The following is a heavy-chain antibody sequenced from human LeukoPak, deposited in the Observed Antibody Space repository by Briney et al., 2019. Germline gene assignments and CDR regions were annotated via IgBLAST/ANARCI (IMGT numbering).Heavy chain of an antibody. D-gene: IGHD2-15*01. Sequence: ASVKVSCKASGYTFTGYYMHWVRQAPGQGLEWMGWINPNSGGTNYAQKFQGRVTTTRDTSISTAYMELSRLRSDDTAVYYCARVGSWYESGYYYGMDVWGQGTTVTVSS. CDR3: ARVGSWYESGYYYGMDV. V-gene: IGHV1-2*02. J-gene: IGHJ6*02. CDR2: INPNSGGT. CDR1: GYTFTGYY.